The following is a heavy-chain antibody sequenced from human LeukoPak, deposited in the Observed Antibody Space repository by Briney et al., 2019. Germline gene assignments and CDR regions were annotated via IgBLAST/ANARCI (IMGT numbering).Heavy chain of an antibody. Sequence: PGGSLRLSCAASGFTFSSYWMSWVRQAPGKGLEWVAIIKQDGSEQFYVDSVKGRFTISRDNAKSSLYLQLNSLRDEDTAVYYCAGGRGWLIDYWGQGTLVTVSP. CDR1: GFTFSSYW. CDR3: AGGRGWLIDY. CDR2: IKQDGSEQ. V-gene: IGHV3-7*04. J-gene: IGHJ4*02. D-gene: IGHD6-19*01.